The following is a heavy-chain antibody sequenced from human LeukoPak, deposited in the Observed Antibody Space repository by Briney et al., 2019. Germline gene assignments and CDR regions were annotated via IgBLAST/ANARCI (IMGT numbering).Heavy chain of an antibody. CDR1: GVSFTTYS. CDR3: ARGDSSGWYYFDY. D-gene: IGHD6-19*01. Sequence: GGSLRLSCAASGVSFTTYSMNWVRQAPGKGLEWVSSISSSSSYIYYADSVRGRLTISRDNAKNSLYLQMSGLRAEDTAVYYCARGDSSGWYYFDYWGQGTLVTVSP. CDR2: ISSSSSYI. V-gene: IGHV3-21*01. J-gene: IGHJ4*02.